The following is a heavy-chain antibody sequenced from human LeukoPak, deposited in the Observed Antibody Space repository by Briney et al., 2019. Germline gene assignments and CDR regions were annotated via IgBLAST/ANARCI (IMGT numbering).Heavy chain of an antibody. CDR2: INWNGGST. CDR1: GFTFDDYD. D-gene: IGHD5-18*01. V-gene: IGHV3-20*04. CDR3: ARDGLVDTPMGAGY. J-gene: IGHJ4*02. Sequence: PVGSLRLSCAASGFTFDDYDMSWVRQAPGKGLEWVSGINWNGGSTGYADSVKGRFTTSRDNAKNSLYLQMNSLRAEDTALYYCARDGLVDTPMGAGYWGQGTLVTVSS.